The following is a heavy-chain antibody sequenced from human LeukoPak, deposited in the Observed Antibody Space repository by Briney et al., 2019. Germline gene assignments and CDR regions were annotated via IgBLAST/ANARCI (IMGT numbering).Heavy chain of an antibody. V-gene: IGHV4-59*01. CDR3: ARGYSGSYGRFDY. CDR2: IYYSGNT. CDR1: GGSISSFY. Sequence: SETLSLTCTVSGGSISSFYWSWIRQPPGKGLEWIGYIYYSGNTNYNPSLTNRVNISVDTSKNQFSLKLSSVTAADTAVYYCARGYSGSYGRFDYWGQGTLATVSS. D-gene: IGHD1-26*01. J-gene: IGHJ4*02.